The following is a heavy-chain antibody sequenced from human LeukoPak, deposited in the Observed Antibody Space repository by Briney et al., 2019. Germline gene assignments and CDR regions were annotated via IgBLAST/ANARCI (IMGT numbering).Heavy chain of an antibody. Sequence: GASVKVSCKASGYTFTSYDINWVRQATGQGLEWMGYMNPASGNTGYAQKFQGRVTMTTDTSISTAYMEVSSLRSEDTAVYYCARVPREIASIWGQGTMVTVSS. D-gene: IGHD3-16*02. V-gene: IGHV1-8*01. CDR3: ARVPREIASI. CDR2: MNPASGNT. J-gene: IGHJ3*02. CDR1: GYTFTSYD.